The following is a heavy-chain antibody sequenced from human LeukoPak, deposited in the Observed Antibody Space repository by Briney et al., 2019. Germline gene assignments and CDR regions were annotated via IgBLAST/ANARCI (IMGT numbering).Heavy chain of an antibody. CDR3: AKDGLYSSSWNDY. J-gene: IGHJ4*02. Sequence: PGGSLRLSCAASGFTFSSYAMHWVRQAPGKGLEWVAVISYDGSNKYYADSVKGRFTISRDNSKNTLYLQMNSLRAEDTAVYYCAKDGLYSSSWNDYWGQGTLVTVSS. V-gene: IGHV3-30*04. D-gene: IGHD6-13*01. CDR1: GFTFSSYA. CDR2: ISYDGSNK.